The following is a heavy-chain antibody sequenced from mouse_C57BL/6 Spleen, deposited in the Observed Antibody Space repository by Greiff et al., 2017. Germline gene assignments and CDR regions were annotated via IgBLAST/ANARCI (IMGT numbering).Heavy chain of an antibody. CDR3: ARGGDGSFWYFDV. J-gene: IGHJ1*03. V-gene: IGHV3-6*01. CDR2: ISYDGSN. D-gene: IGHD1-1*01. Sequence: EVKLQESGPGLVKPSQSLSLTCSVTGYSITSGYYWNWIRQFPGNKLEWMGYISYDGSNNYNPSLKNRISITRDTSKKQFFLKLNSVTTEDTATYYCARGGDGSFWYFDVWGTGTTVTVSS. CDR1: GYSITSGYY.